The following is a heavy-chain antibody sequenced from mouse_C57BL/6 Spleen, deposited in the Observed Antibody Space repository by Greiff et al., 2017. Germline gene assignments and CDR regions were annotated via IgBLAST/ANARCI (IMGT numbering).Heavy chain of an antibody. CDR2: IDPSDSYT. CDR1: GYTFTSYW. J-gene: IGHJ2*01. D-gene: IGHD3-2*02. Sequence: QVQLQQSGAELVMPGASVKLSCKASGYTFTSYWMHWVKQRPGQGLEWIGEIDPSDSYTNYNQKFKGKSTLTVDKSSSTAYMQLSSLTSEDSAVYYCARRSSGHVYFDYWGQGTTLTVSS. V-gene: IGHV1-69*01. CDR3: ARRSSGHVYFDY.